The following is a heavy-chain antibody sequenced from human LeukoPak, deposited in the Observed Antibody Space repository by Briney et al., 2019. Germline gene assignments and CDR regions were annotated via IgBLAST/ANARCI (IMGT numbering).Heavy chain of an antibody. D-gene: IGHD3-3*01. V-gene: IGHV1-2*02. CDR3: ARGTTRLEWFMDSYYYYMDV. Sequence: GASVKVSCKASGYTFTGYYMHWVRQAPGQGLEWMGWINPNSGGTNYAQKFQGRVTMTRDTSISTAYMELSRLRSDDTAVYYCARGTTRLEWFMDSYYYYMDVWGKGTTVTVSS. CDR2: INPNSGGT. CDR1: GYTFTGYY. J-gene: IGHJ6*03.